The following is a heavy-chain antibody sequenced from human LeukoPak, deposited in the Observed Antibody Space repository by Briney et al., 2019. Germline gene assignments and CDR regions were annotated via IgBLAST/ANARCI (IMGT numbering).Heavy chain of an antibody. J-gene: IGHJ4*02. D-gene: IGHD1-26*01. V-gene: IGHV1-46*01. Sequence: GASVKVSCKASEYTLTTYTLHWVRQAPGQGLEWMGISNPSGGSTRYAQKFQGRITMTRDTSTSTVYMELSSLISDDTAVYYCARDNSYWSFDLWGQGTLVTVSS. CDR1: EYTLTTYT. CDR3: ARDNSYWSFDL. CDR2: SNPSGGST.